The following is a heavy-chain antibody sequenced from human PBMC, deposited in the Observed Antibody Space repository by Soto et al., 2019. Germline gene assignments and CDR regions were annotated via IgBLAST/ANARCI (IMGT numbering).Heavy chain of an antibody. CDR2: ISFSDGGT. Sequence: EEQLLESGGGLIQPGGSLRLACAASGFTFSSYAMTWVRQAPGKGLEWVSSISFSDGGTYYADSVKGRLTISRDNSKNTLFLQMNSLRVEDTAVYYCVKDDRILGRRCVDLWGRGTLVTVSS. D-gene: IGHD2-15*01. CDR3: VKDDRILGRRCVDL. CDR1: GFTFSSYA. J-gene: IGHJ2*01. V-gene: IGHV3-23*01.